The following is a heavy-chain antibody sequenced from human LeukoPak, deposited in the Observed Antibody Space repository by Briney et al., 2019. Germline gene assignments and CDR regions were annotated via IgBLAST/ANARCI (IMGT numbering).Heavy chain of an antibody. D-gene: IGHD6-13*01. CDR3: AKDRRQLVRGYYYYMDV. CDR1: GFTFSSYG. CDR2: ISYDGSNK. Sequence: PGGSLRLSCAASGFTFSSYGMHWVRQAPGKGLEWVAVISYDGSNKYYADSVKGRFTISRDNSKNTLYLQMNSLRAEDTAVYYCAKDRRQLVRGYYYYMDVWGKGTTVTVSS. J-gene: IGHJ6*03. V-gene: IGHV3-30*18.